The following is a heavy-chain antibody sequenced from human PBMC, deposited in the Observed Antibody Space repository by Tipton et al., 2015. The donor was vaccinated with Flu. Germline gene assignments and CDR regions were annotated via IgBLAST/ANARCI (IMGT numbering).Heavy chain of an antibody. CDR1: GGSFSNYY. CDR3: ATLQAPPGPPS. D-gene: IGHD6-13*01. V-gene: IGHV4-59*12. Sequence: LRLSCTVSGGSFSNYYWNWFRQPPRKGLEWIGYIFYTGDTSYNPSLKSRVTIATETSKNQFSLNLTSVTAADTAVYYCATLQAPPGPPSWGQGTLVTVST. CDR2: IFYTGDT. J-gene: IGHJ5*02.